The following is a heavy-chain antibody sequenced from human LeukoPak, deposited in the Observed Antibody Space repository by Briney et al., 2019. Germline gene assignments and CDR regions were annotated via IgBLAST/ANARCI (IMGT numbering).Heavy chain of an antibody. CDR1: GGTFSSYA. Sequence: GASVKVSCKASGGTFSSYAINWVRQAPGQGLEWMGGIIPIFGTANYAQKFQGRVTITTDESTSTAYMELSSLRSEDTAVYYCARVGLGYCSGGSCSSWGQGTLVTVSS. CDR2: IIPIFGTA. J-gene: IGHJ4*02. V-gene: IGHV1-69*05. D-gene: IGHD2-15*01. CDR3: ARVGLGYCSGGSCSS.